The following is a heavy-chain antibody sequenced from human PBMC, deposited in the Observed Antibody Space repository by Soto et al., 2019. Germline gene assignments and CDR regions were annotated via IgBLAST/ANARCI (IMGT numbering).Heavy chain of an antibody. J-gene: IGHJ5*02. D-gene: IGHD1-7*01. CDR2: IYYSGST. V-gene: IGHV4-30-4*01. Sequence: QVQLQESGPGLVKPSQTLSLTCTVSGGSISSGDYYWSWIRQPPGKGLEWIGYIYYSGSTYYNPSLKSRVNISVDTSKNQFSLKLSAVTAADTSVYYCARGDGTTGWFDPWGQGTLVTVSS. CDR3: ARGDGTTGWFDP. CDR1: GGSISSGDYY.